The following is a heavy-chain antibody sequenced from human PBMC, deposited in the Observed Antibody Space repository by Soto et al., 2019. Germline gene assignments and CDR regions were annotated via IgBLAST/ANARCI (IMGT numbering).Heavy chain of an antibody. CDR2: ISFDESNI. CDR3: ARGPWSAYCGGDCFVEY. Sequence: QVQLVESGGGVVQPGRSLRLSCAASGFTFRGYGMYWVRQAPGKGLEGVAIISFDESNIYYAGSVEGRFTISRDNPNNSLFLQMDSLRVEDTAVYYWARGPWSAYCGGDCFVEYWGQGTLVTVSS. J-gene: IGHJ4*02. D-gene: IGHD2-21*02. CDR1: GFTFRGYG. V-gene: IGHV3-30*03.